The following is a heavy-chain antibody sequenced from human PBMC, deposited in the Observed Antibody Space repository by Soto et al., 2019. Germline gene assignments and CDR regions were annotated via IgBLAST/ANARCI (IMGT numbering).Heavy chain of an antibody. Sequence: GESLKISCKGSGYSFTSYWIGWVRQMPGKGLERMGIIYPGDSDTRYSPSFQGQVTISADKSTSTAYLQWSSLKASDTAMYYCARRKGSSGYEYYFDYWGQGTLVTVSS. V-gene: IGHV5-51*01. J-gene: IGHJ4*02. CDR1: GYSFTSYW. D-gene: IGHD5-12*01. CDR2: IYPGDSDT. CDR3: ARRKGSSGYEYYFDY.